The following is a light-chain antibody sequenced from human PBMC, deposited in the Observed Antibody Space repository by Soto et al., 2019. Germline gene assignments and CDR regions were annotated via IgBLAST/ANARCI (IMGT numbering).Light chain of an antibody. CDR2: GAS. J-gene: IGKJ2*01. CDR3: QQYGSSYT. V-gene: IGKV3-20*01. CDR1: QSVSSSY. Sequence: IVLTQSPGTLSLSPGERATLSCRARQSVSSSYLAWYQQKPGQAPRLLIYGASSRATGIPDRFSGSGSGTDFTLTISRLEPEDFAVYYCQQYGSSYTFGQGTKLEIK.